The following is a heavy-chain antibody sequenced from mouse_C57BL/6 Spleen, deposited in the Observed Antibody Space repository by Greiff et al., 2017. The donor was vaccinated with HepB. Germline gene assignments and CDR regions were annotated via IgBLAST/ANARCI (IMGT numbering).Heavy chain of an antibody. CDR3: ARHEAVLYGNDERSYVDY. CDR1: GYTFTEYT. Sequence: QVQLQQSGAELVKPGASVKLSCKASGYTFTEYTIHWVKQRSGQGLEWIGWFYPGSGSIKYNEKFKDKATLTADKSSSTVYMELSRLTSEDSAVYFCARHEAVLYGNDERSYVDYWGQGTTLTVSS. V-gene: IGHV1-62-2*01. D-gene: IGHD2-2*01. CDR2: FYPGSGSI. J-gene: IGHJ2*01.